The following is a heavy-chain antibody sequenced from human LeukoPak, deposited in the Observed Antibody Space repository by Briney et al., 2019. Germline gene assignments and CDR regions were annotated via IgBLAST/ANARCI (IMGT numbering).Heavy chain of an antibody. CDR3: ARQEFDDYGDYGSYFDY. CDR1: GGSISSSSYY. V-gene: IGHV4-39*01. Sequence: SETLSLTCTVSGGSISSSSYYWGWIRQPPGKGLEWIGSIYYSGSTYYNPSLKSRVTISVDTSKNQFSLKLSSVTAADTAVYYCARQEFDDYGDYGSYFDYWGQGTLVTVSS. CDR2: IYYSGST. J-gene: IGHJ4*02. D-gene: IGHD4-17*01.